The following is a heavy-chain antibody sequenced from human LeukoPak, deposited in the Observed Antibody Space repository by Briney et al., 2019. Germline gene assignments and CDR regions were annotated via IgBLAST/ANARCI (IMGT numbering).Heavy chain of an antibody. CDR2: IYPADSST. J-gene: IGHJ4*02. D-gene: IGHD3-10*01. CDR1: GYSFTTYW. Sequence: GESLKIACKASGYSFTTYWIGWVRQAPGKGLEWMGIIYPADSSTEYSPSFQGQVTISADKSISTAYLQWSSLKASDTAMYYCARTMVRGVSPFDYWGQGALVTVSS. V-gene: IGHV5-51*01. CDR3: ARTMVRGVSPFDY.